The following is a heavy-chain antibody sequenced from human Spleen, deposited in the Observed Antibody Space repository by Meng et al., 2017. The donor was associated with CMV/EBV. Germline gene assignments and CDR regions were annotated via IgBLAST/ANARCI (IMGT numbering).Heavy chain of an antibody. CDR1: GGSISSGDYY. D-gene: IGHD1-26*01. V-gene: IGHV4-30-4*08. CDR2: IYYSGST. J-gene: IGHJ4*02. CDR3: ARVGIVGATASTFDY. Sequence: QVQLQESGPGLVKPSQTLSLPCIVCGGSISSGDYYWSWIRQPPGKGLEWIGYIYYSGSTYYNPSLKSRVTISVDTSKNQFSLKLSSVTAADTAVYYCARVGIVGATASTFDYWGQGTLVTVSS.